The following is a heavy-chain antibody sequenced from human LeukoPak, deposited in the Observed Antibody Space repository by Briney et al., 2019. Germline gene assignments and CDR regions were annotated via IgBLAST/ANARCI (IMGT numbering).Heavy chain of an antibody. V-gene: IGHV3-30-3*01. CDR3: ARVVPLGYYDSSGYPDY. D-gene: IGHD3-22*01. CDR1: GFTFSSYA. Sequence: GGSLRLSCAASGFTFSSYAMHWVRQAPGKGLEWVAVISYDGSNKYYADSVKGRFTISRDNSKNTLYLQMSSLRAEDTAVYYCARVVPLGYYDSSGYPDYWGQGTLVTVSS. CDR2: ISYDGSNK. J-gene: IGHJ4*02.